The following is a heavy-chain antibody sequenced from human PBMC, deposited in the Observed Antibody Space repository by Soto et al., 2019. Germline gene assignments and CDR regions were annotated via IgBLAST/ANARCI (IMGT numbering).Heavy chain of an antibody. CDR3: ATDTPYGSSSWYGCFDT. CDR2: ISAYNGNT. Sequence: ASVKVSCKASGYTFTSYGISWVRQAPGQGLEWMGWISAYNGNTNYAQKLQGRVTMTTDTSTSTAYMELRSLRSDDTAVYYCATDTPYGSSSWYGCFDTWGQGTLVTVSS. V-gene: IGHV1-18*04. CDR1: GYTFTSYG. J-gene: IGHJ5*02. D-gene: IGHD6-13*01.